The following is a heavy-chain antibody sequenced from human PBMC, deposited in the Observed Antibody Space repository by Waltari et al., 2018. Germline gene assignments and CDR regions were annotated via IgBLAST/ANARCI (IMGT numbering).Heavy chain of an antibody. CDR1: GGTFSSYP. J-gene: IGHJ3*02. Sequence: QVQLVQSGAEVKKPGSSVKVSCKASGGTFSSYPISWVRQAPGQGLGWMGRIIPILGKANYAQKFQGRVTITADKSTSTAYMELSSLRSEDTAVYYCARDRGITAWFDIWGQGTMVTVSS. V-gene: IGHV1-69*08. CDR3: ARDRGITAWFDI. CDR2: IIPILGKA. D-gene: IGHD1-20*01.